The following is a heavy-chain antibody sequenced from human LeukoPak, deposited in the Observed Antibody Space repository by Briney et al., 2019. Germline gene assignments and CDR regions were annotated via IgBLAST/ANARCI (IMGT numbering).Heavy chain of an antibody. D-gene: IGHD6-19*01. Sequence: ASVKVSCKASGYTFTGYYMHWVRQAPGQGLEWMGWINPNSGGTNYAQKFQGRVTMTRDTSISTAYMELSRLRSDDTAVYYCAREKSSGWYGDWFDPWGQGTLVTVSS. CDR3: AREKSSGWYGDWFDP. CDR2: INPNSGGT. CDR1: GYTFTGYY. V-gene: IGHV1-2*02. J-gene: IGHJ5*02.